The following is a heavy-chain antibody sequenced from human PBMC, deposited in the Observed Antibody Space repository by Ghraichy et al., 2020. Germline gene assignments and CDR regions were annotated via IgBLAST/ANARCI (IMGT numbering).Heavy chain of an antibody. V-gene: IGHV3-74*01. Sequence: GGSLRLSCAASGFTFSYYWMHWVRQAAGKGLVWVSRINSDGSSTGYADSVKGRFTISRDNAKNTLYLQMNSLRAEDTAVYYCARAPDYGDYPFSQYYYGMDVWGQGTTVTVSS. CDR2: INSDGSST. J-gene: IGHJ6*02. CDR3: ARAPDYGDYPFSQYYYGMDV. CDR1: GFTFSYYW. D-gene: IGHD4-17*01.